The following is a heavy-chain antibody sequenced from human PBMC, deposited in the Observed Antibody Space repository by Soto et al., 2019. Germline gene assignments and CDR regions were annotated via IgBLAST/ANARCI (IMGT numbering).Heavy chain of an antibody. CDR2: INSDGSST. V-gene: IGHV3-74*01. CDR3: AREGGPNWGSFYYYYYMDV. D-gene: IGHD7-27*01. J-gene: IGHJ6*03. Sequence: GGSLRLYCAASGFTFSSYWMHWVRQAPGKGLVWVSRINSDGSSTSYADSVKGRFTISRDNAKNTLYLQMNSLRAEDTAVYYCAREGGPNWGSFYYYYYMDVWGKGTTVTVSS. CDR1: GFTFSSYW.